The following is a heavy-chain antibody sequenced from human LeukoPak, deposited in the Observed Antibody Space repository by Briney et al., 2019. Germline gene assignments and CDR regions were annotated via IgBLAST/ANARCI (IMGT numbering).Heavy chain of an antibody. CDR3: ARGDYYDSSGLDY. D-gene: IGHD3-22*01. CDR2: INPNSGGT. CDR1: GYTFTGFY. V-gene: IGHV1-2*02. J-gene: IGHJ4*02. Sequence: ASVKVPCKASGYTFTGFYIHWVRQAPGQGLEWMGWINPNSGGTKYAQRFQGRVTMTRDTSISTAYMELNSLRSDDTAVYHCARGDYYDSSGLDYWGQGTLVTVSS.